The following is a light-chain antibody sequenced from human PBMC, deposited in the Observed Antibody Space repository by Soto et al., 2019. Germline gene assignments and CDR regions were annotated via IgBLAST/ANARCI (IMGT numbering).Light chain of an antibody. CDR1: SSNVVSYKL. J-gene: IGLJ1*01. CDR3: CSSGGSPTYV. V-gene: IGLV2-23*02. Sequence: QSALTQPASVSGSPGQSITISCTGTSSNVVSYKLVSWYQQHPGKAPKLMIFEVNKRPSGVSNRFSGSKSGNTASLTISGLKVEDEADYYCCSSGGSPTYVFGTGTKVTVL. CDR2: EVN.